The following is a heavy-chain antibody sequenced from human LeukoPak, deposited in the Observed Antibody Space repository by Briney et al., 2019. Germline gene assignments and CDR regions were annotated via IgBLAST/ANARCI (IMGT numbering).Heavy chain of an antibody. CDR3: ARPGRGALFEY. J-gene: IGHJ4*02. Sequence: VETLKICCKVSRYRFRDYWNGWVRQMPGKGLEWMGIIYPSDSDAKYSPSLQGHVSISADKSITTAYLQWSSLKASDTAMYYCARPGRGALFEYWGQGTLVTVSS. D-gene: IGHD3-10*01. CDR1: RYRFRDYW. V-gene: IGHV5-51*01. CDR2: IYPSDSDA.